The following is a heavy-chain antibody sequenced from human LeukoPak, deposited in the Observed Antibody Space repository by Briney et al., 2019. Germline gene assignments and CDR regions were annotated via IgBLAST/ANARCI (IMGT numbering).Heavy chain of an antibody. V-gene: IGHV3-53*01. D-gene: IGHD2-2*02. Sequence: GGSLRLSCAASGFTVSSNYMSWVRQAPGKGLEWVSVIYSGGSTYYADSVKGRFTISRDNSKNTLYLQMNSLRAEDTAVYYCASGTPRYCSSISCYTGGYWGQGTLVTVSS. CDR2: IYSGGST. CDR3: ASGTPRYCSSISCYTGGY. CDR1: GFTVSSNY. J-gene: IGHJ4*02.